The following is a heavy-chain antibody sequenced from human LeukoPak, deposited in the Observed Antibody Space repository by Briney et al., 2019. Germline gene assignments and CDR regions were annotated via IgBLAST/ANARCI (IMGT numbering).Heavy chain of an antibody. D-gene: IGHD6-19*01. V-gene: IGHV4-38-2*01. Sequence: SQTLSHTCAVSGYSISSGYYWGWIRQPPGKGLAWIGSIYHSGSTYYNPSLKSRVTISVDTSKNQFSLKLSSVTAADTAVYYCARRAVAGDSDWFDPWGQGTLVTVSS. J-gene: IGHJ5*02. CDR1: GYSISSGYY. CDR3: ARRAVAGDSDWFDP. CDR2: IYHSGST.